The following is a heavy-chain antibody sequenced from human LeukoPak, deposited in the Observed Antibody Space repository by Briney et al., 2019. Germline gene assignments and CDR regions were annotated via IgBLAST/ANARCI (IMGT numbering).Heavy chain of an antibody. CDR3: ARSGGWYHRGPDYYYYYMDV. Sequence: GGSLRLSCAASGFTFSSYTMHWVRQAPGKGLEWVAVISYDGSNKYYADSVKGRFTISRDNSKNTLYLQMNSLRAEDTAVYYCARSGGWYHRGPDYYYYYMDVWGKGTTVTVS. D-gene: IGHD6-19*01. CDR1: GFTFSSYT. V-gene: IGHV3-30*04. CDR2: ISYDGSNK. J-gene: IGHJ6*03.